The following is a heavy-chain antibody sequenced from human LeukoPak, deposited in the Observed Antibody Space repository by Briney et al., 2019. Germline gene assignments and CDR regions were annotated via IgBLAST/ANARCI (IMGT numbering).Heavy chain of an antibody. CDR2: ISGSGGST. D-gene: IGHD3-22*01. V-gene: IGHV3-23*01. CDR1: GFTFSSYA. Sequence: GGSLRLSCAASGFTFSSYAMSWVRQAPGKGLEWVSCISGSGGSTYYADSVKGRFTITRDNSKNTPYLQMNSLRAEDTAVYYCAKDRRYYDSSGYPDFDYWRQGTLVTVSS. CDR3: AKDRRYYDSSGYPDFDY. J-gene: IGHJ4*02.